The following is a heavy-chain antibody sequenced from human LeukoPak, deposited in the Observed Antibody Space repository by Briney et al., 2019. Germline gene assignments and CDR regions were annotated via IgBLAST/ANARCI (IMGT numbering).Heavy chain of an antibody. CDR2: MNPNSGRT. Sequence: ASVKVSCKASGYTLTSYDINWVRQATGQGLEWMGWMNPNSGRTGYAQNFQGRITITRNTSISTAYMELSSLRSEDTAVYYCARQYKDIVVVVAAPGAFDIWGQGTMVTVSS. D-gene: IGHD2-15*01. V-gene: IGHV1-8*01. J-gene: IGHJ3*02. CDR1: GYTLTSYD. CDR3: ARQYKDIVVVVAAPGAFDI.